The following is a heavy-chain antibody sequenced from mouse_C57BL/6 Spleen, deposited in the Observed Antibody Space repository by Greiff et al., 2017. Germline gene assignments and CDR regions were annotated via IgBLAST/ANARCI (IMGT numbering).Heavy chain of an antibody. CDR1: GFTFSDYG. J-gene: IGHJ4*01. CDR3: ARRYGYDGDYYAMDY. CDR2: ISSGSSTI. Sequence: EVQRVESGGGLVKPGGSLKLSCAASGFTFSDYGMHWVRPAPEKRLEWVAYISSGSSTIYYADTVKGRFTISRDNAKNTLFLQRTSLRSEDTAMYYCARRYGYDGDYYAMDYWGQGTSVTVSS. V-gene: IGHV5-17*01. D-gene: IGHD2-2*01.